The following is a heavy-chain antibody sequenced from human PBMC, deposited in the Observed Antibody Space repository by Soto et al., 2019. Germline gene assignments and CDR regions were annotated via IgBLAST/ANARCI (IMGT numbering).Heavy chain of an antibody. Sequence: PSETLSLTCTVSGGSISSDSNYWGWIRQSPEKGLEWIGSIYYSGSTYYNPSLKSRVTISVVTSKNQFSLKLSSVTAADTAVYYCARHSLPAAEDYFDYWGQGTLVTVSS. CDR1: GGSISSDSNY. CDR3: ARHSLPAAEDYFDY. J-gene: IGHJ4*02. CDR2: IYYSGST. D-gene: IGHD2-2*01. V-gene: IGHV4-39*01.